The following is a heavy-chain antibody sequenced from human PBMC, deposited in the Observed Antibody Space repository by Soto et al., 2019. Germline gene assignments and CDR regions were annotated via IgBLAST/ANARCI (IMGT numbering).Heavy chain of an antibody. CDR3: ARHQRYHASGTFYTPFDS. D-gene: IGHD3-10*01. CDR2: IACPVDLT. Sequence: EVQLLESRGGLVQPGGSLRLSCAASGFSIGSYAMSWVRQVPGKGLEWVSGIACPVDLTFYTDSVKGRFTISTDSSKNTLSLQMSSLRAEDTAIYYCARHQRYHASGTFYTPFDSWGQGTLVTVSS. CDR1: GFSIGSYA. V-gene: IGHV3-23*01. J-gene: IGHJ4*02.